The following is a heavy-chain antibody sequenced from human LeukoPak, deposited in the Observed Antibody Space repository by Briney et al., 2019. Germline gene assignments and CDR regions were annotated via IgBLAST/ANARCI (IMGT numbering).Heavy chain of an antibody. Sequence: ASVKVSCKASGYTFTRYAISWVRQAPGQGLEWMGWISGYNGYTKNAQKLHGRVTMTTDTSTSTANMELRSLRSDDTAVYYCARGGGTTVTHFDYWGQGTLVTVSS. D-gene: IGHD4-17*01. CDR1: GYTFTRYA. CDR3: ARGGGTTVTHFDY. CDR2: ISGYNGYT. J-gene: IGHJ4*02. V-gene: IGHV1-18*01.